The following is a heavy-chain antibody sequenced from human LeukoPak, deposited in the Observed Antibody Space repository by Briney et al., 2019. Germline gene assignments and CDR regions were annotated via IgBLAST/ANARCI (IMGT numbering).Heavy chain of an antibody. CDR2: ISYDGSNK. V-gene: IGHV3-30*18. D-gene: IGHD3-22*01. CDR1: GFTVGSNY. Sequence: GGSLRLSCAASGFTVGSNYMSWVRQAPGKGLEWVAVISYDGSNKYYADSVKGRFTISRDNSKNTLYLQMNSLRAEDTAVYYCAKDQGYYDSSGYYWEYYFDYWGQGTLVTASS. CDR3: AKDQGYYDSSGYYWEYYFDY. J-gene: IGHJ4*02.